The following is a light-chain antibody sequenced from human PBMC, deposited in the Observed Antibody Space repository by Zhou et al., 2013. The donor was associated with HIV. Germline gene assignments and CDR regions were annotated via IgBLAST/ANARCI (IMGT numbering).Light chain of an antibody. CDR2: AAS. J-gene: IGKJ1*01. V-gene: IGKV1-39*01. Sequence: IQLTQSPSSLSASVGDRVTITCRASQGISSYLAWYQQKPGKAPKLLIYAASTLQSGVPSRFSGSGSGTDFTLTISSLQPEDFATYYCQQSYSTLWTFGQGTKGVNQT. CDR3: QQSYSTLWT. CDR1: QGISSY.